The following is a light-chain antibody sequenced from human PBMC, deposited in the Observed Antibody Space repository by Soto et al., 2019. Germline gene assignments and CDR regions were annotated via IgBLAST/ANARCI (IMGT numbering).Light chain of an antibody. V-gene: IGKV3-20*01. CDR2: GAS. CDR1: QSVSSSC. J-gene: IGKJ1*01. CDR3: QQYGSSPWT. Sequence: EIVLTQSPGTLSLSPGERATLSCRASQSVSSSCLAWYQQKPGQAPRPLIYGASSRAIGIPDRFSSSGSGTDFTLTISRLEPEDFAVYYCQQYGSSPWTFGQGTKVDIK.